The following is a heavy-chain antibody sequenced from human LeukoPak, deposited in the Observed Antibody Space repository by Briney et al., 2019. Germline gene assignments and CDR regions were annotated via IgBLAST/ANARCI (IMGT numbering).Heavy chain of an antibody. J-gene: IGHJ4*02. CDR1: GYTFTGYY. V-gene: IGHV1-2*06. D-gene: IGHD3-16*01. CDR2: INPNSGGT. Sequence: ASVKVSCKASGYTFTGYYMHWVRQAPGQGLEWMGRINPNSGGTNYAQKFQGRVTVTRDTSISTAYMELSRLRSDDTAVYYCAREGGYPYYFDYLGRGTLVTVSS. CDR3: AREGGYPYYFDY.